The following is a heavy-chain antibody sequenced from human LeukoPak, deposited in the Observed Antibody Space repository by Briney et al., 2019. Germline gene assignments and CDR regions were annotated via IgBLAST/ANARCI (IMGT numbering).Heavy chain of an antibody. V-gene: IGHV4-30-2*01. D-gene: IGHD4-17*01. CDR2: IYHSGAT. J-gene: IGHJ4*02. Sequence: TLSLTCTVSGGSVSNGGYYWSWIRQPPGKGLEWVGYIYHSGATYYNPSLKSRVTISVDTSSNHFSLQLTSVTAADTAVYYCARGGDYGDARHFDYWGQGTLVTVSS. CDR1: GGSVSNGGYY. CDR3: ARGGDYGDARHFDY.